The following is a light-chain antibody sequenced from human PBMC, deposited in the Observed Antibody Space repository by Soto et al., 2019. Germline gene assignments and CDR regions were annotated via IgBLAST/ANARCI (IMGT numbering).Light chain of an antibody. J-gene: IGKJ5*01. CDR3: HQRYNWPLVT. V-gene: IGKV3-11*01. CDR2: DVS. Sequence: IVFTQSPATLSLSPRERVTLSCRASQSVSNSLAWYQQKPGQPPRLLIYDVSNRATGIPARFSGSGSGTDFTLTITSLEPEDFAVYFCHQRYNWPLVTFGQGGRLEIK. CDR1: QSVSNS.